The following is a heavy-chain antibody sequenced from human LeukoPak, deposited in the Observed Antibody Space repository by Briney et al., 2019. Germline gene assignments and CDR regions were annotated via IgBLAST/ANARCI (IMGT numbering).Heavy chain of an antibody. CDR2: ISAYNGNT. CDR1: GYTFTSYG. D-gene: IGHD1-26*01. Sequence: ASVKVSCKASGYTFTSYGISWVRQAPGQGLEWMGWISAYNGNTNYAQKLQGRVTMTTDTSTSTAYMELRSLRSDDTAVYYCASQPQLGGGSYGEDDAFDIWGQGTIVTVSS. J-gene: IGHJ3*02. CDR3: ASQPQLGGGSYGEDDAFDI. V-gene: IGHV1-18*01.